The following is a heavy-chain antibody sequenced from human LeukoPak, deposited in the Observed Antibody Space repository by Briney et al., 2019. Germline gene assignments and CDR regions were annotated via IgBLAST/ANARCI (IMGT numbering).Heavy chain of an antibody. Sequence: GGSLRLSCAASGFTFSSYGMHWVRQAPGKGLEWVAVISYDGSNKYYADSVKGRFTISRDNPKNTLYLQMNSLRAEDTAVYYCAKYGGGPYWGQGTLVTVSS. D-gene: IGHD3-16*01. CDR1: GFTFSSYG. CDR3: AKYGGGPY. V-gene: IGHV3-30*18. J-gene: IGHJ4*02. CDR2: ISYDGSNK.